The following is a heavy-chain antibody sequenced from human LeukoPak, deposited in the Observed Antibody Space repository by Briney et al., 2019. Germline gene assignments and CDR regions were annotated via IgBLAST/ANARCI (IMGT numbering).Heavy chain of an antibody. CDR2: IYYSGST. CDR1: GGSIGRSSYY. CDR3: ARTKGGIAAADAYFDY. Sequence: PSETLSLTCTVSGGSIGRSSYYWGWIRQPPGKGLEWIGNIYYSGSTNYSPSLKSRVTISIDTSENQFSLKLSSVTAADTAVYYCARTKGGIAAADAYFDYWGQGTLVTVSS. J-gene: IGHJ4*02. D-gene: IGHD6-13*01. V-gene: IGHV4-39*07.